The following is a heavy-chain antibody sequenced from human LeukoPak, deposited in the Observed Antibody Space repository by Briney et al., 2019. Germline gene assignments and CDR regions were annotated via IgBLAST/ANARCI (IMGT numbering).Heavy chain of an antibody. CDR3: ARDMATIRDSGVDY. J-gene: IGHJ4*02. CDR2: ISFSSTHI. CDR1: GFIFSNYG. V-gene: IGHV3-21*06. Sequence: GGSLRLSCAASGFIFSNYGMSWVRQAPGKGLEWVSSISFSSTHIYYADSIQGRFTISRDNAENSLYLQMNSLRAEDTAVYYCARDMATIRDSGVDYWGQGTLVTVSS. D-gene: IGHD1-26*01.